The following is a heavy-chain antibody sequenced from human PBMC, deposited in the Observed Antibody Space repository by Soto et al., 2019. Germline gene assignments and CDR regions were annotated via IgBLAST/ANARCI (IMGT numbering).Heavy chain of an antibody. Sequence: QVHLQESGPGLVKPSGTLSLTCAVSGASIGSIGSTNWWNWVRQPPGKGLEWIGEVFHTGTANYNPSLMNRVILSVDKSKNQFSLKLYSVTAADTAVYYCGDPPAGYWGQGTLVTVSS. CDR2: VFHTGTA. J-gene: IGHJ4*02. CDR3: GDPPAGY. V-gene: IGHV4-4*02. CDR1: GASIGSIGSTNW.